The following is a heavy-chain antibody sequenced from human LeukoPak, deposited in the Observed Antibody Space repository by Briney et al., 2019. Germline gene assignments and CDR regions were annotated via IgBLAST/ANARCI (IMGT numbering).Heavy chain of an antibody. J-gene: IGHJ4*02. CDR3: ASIRGTFGY. Sequence: GGPLRLSCASSGFTFSDHFLDWVRQAPGKGLEWVGRTRNKANSYITEYAASVKGRFTISRDDSKNSLYLQMSSLKTDDTAMYYCASIRGTFGYWGQGTLVTVSS. V-gene: IGHV3-72*01. CDR2: TRNKANSYIT. CDR1: GFTFSDHF. D-gene: IGHD1-26*01.